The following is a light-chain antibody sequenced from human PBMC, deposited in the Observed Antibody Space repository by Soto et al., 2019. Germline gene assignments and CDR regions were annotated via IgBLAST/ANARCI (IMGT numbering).Light chain of an antibody. V-gene: IGKV3D-15*01. CDR3: QQYTNCPPLT. J-gene: IGKJ4*01. CDR2: GAS. CDR1: QSVSSN. Sequence: EIVMTQSPATLSVSPGERATLSCRASQSVSSNLAWYQQKPGQAPRLLIYGASIRATGIPARFSGSGSGTEFTLTISSLQSEDVAVYYCQQYTNCPPLTFGGGTKVEIK.